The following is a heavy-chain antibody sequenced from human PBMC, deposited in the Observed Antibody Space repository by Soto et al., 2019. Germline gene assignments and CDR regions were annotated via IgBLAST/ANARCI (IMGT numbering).Heavy chain of an antibody. J-gene: IGHJ4*02. D-gene: IGHD1-1*01. CDR2: ISGSGGST. V-gene: IGHV3-23*01. CDR1: GFTFSSYA. CDR3: AKDWTRRSRGITTVDY. Sequence: GGSLRLSCAASGFTFSSYAMSWVRQAPGKGLEWVSAISGSGGSTYYADSVKGRFTISRDNSKNTLYLQMNSLRAEDTAVYYCAKDWTRRSRGITTVDYWGQGTLVTVSS.